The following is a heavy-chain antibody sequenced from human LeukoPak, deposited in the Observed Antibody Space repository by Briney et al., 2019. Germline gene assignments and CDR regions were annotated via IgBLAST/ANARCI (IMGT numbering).Heavy chain of an antibody. Sequence: GGSLRLSCAASGFTFSSYSMNWVRQAPGKGLEWVSYISSSSSTIYYADSVKGRFTISRDKAKNSLYLQMNSLRAEDTAVYYCARTGGGAGYWGQGTLVTVSS. D-gene: IGHD1-1*01. CDR3: ARTGGGAGY. J-gene: IGHJ4*02. CDR1: GFTFSSYS. V-gene: IGHV3-48*01. CDR2: ISSSSSTI.